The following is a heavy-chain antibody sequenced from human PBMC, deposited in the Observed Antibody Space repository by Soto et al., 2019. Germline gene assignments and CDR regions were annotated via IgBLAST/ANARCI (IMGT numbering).Heavy chain of an antibody. D-gene: IGHD6-13*01. CDR2: IIPILGIA. CDR1: GGTFSSYT. CDR3: ASRIAAGDYYYYGMDV. J-gene: IGHJ6*02. V-gene: IGHV1-69*02. Sequence: QVQLVQSGAEVKKPGSSVKVSCKASGGTFSSYTISWVRQAPGQGLEWMGRIIPILGIANYAQKFQGRVKITADKSTSTAYMELSRLRSEDTAVYYCASRIAAGDYYYYGMDVWGQGTTVTVSS.